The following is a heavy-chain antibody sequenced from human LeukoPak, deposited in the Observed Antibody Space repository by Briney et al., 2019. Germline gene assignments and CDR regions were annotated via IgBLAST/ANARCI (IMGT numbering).Heavy chain of an antibody. Sequence: SQTLSLTCTVSGGSISSGSYYWSWIRQPAGKGLEWIVLIYTSGSTNYNPSLKSRVTISVDTSKNQFSLKLSSVTAADTAVYYCARGRYYDFWSGSIYMDVWGKGTTVTVSS. V-gene: IGHV4-61*02. CDR3: ARGRYYDFWSGSIYMDV. J-gene: IGHJ6*03. CDR2: IYTSGST. CDR1: GGSISSGSYY. D-gene: IGHD3-3*01.